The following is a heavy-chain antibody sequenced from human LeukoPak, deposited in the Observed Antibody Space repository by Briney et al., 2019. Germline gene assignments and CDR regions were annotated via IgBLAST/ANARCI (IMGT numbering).Heavy chain of an antibody. CDR3: ARGGNTVTPGLLWFDP. J-gene: IGHJ5*02. CDR2: IYYSGST. CDR1: GGFINTHY. V-gene: IGHV4-59*11. D-gene: IGHD4-17*01. Sequence: PSETLSLTCSVSGGFINTHYWIWIRQPPGKGLEWIGYIYYSGSTKYNPSLKSRVTISVDTSKNQFSLKLSSVTAADTAVYYCARGGNTVTPGLLWFDPWGQGTLVTVSS.